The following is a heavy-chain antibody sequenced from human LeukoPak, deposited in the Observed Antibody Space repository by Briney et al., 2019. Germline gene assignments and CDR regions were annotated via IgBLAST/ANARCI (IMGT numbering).Heavy chain of an antibody. V-gene: IGHV4-61*02. CDR1: GGSISSGSYY. J-gene: IGHJ4*02. D-gene: IGHD3-10*01. Sequence: PSQTLSLTCTVSGGSISSGSYYWSWLRQPAGKGLEWIGRIYTSGSTNYNPSLKSRVTMSVDTSNNQFSLSLRSVTAADTAVYYCARDAVFGSADYYFDSWGQGTLVIVS. CDR2: IYTSGST. CDR3: ARDAVFGSADYYFDS.